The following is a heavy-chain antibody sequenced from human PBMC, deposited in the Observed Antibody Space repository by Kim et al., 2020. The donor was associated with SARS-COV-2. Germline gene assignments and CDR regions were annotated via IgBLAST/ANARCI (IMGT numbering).Heavy chain of an antibody. CDR3: AKDRQSVGTIYVECDY. CDR1: GFIFSNYS. D-gene: IGHD5-12*01. Sequence: GGSLRLSCAVSGFIFSNYSMSWVRQAPGKGLEWVAAVTDNGGTTYYADSVKGRFTISRDKSKNTLYLQMNSLRAEDTAVYYCAKDRQSVGTIYVECDYWGQGTLVTVSS. J-gene: IGHJ4*02. CDR2: VTDNGGTT. V-gene: IGHV3-23*01.